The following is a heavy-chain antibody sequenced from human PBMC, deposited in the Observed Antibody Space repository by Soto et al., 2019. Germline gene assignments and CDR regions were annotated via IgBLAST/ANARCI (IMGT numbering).Heavy chain of an antibody. CDR2: IYYSGRT. D-gene: IGHD2-21*02. CDR3: ARQQTTVVTQAYFDH. V-gene: IGHV4-39*01. J-gene: IGHJ4*02. CDR1: GESISSSSYY. Sequence: SETLSLTCIVSGESISSSSYYWGWIRQPPGKGLEWLGSIYYSGRTYYNPSFKSRVTISIGTSKNQFSLKLSSVTATDTAVYYCARQQTTVVTQAYFDHWGQGALVTVSS.